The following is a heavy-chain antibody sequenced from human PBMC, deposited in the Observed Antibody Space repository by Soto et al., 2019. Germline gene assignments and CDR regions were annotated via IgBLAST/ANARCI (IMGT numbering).Heavy chain of an antibody. V-gene: IGHV1-3*01. D-gene: IGHD2-15*01. J-gene: IGHJ5*02. CDR3: ARGFRGGNGDWFDP. CDR2: LNDXNGNT. Sequence: XSVKXSCKASGCTFTRYAMHWVRQAPGQTLDWIGWLNDXNGNTXYSQKFKGTVXXTRDTYAXXDYTALSSMRSEHTAVHYCARGFRGGNGDWFDPCGQETLVTAAS. CDR1: GCTFTRYA.